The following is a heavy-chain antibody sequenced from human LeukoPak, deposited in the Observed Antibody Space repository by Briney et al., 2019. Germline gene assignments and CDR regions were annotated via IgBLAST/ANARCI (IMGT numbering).Heavy chain of an antibody. Sequence: PSETLSLTCTVSGGSISSGSYYWSWIRQPAGKGLEWIGRIYTSGSTNYNPSLKSRVTISVDTSKNQFSLKLSSVTAADTAVYYCARLHDYGDNIRDYWGQGTLVTVSS. J-gene: IGHJ4*02. V-gene: IGHV4-61*02. CDR3: ARLHDYGDNIRDY. D-gene: IGHD4-17*01. CDR1: GGSISSGSYY. CDR2: IYTSGST.